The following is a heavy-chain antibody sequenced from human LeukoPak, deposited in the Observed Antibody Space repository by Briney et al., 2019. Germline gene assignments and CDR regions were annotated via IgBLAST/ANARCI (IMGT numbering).Heavy chain of an antibody. D-gene: IGHD3-10*01. J-gene: IGHJ4*02. CDR3: AKRGLLFGELVPY. Sequence: PGGSLRLSCAASGFTFSSYSMNWVRQAPGKGLEWVSYISSSSSTIYYADSVKGRFTISRDNSKNTVYLRMNSLRAEDTAVYYCAKRGLLFGELVPYWGQGTLVTVSS. V-gene: IGHV3-48*01. CDR1: GFTFSSYS. CDR2: ISSSSSTI.